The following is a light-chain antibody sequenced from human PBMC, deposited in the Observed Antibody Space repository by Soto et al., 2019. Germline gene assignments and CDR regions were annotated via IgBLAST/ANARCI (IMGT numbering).Light chain of an antibody. CDR1: QSISAW. V-gene: IGKV1-5*03. J-gene: IGKJ1*01. Sequence: DIQMTQSPSTLSASVGDSVSINCRASQSISAWLAWYQQKPGKAPRLLIYKASTLEIGVPSRFSGSGSGTEFTLTISSLQPDDVAIYYCQQYNGYSWTFGQGTKVDIK. CDR3: QQYNGYSWT. CDR2: KAS.